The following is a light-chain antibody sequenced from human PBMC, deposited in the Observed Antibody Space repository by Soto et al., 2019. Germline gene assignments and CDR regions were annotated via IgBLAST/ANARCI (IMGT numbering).Light chain of an antibody. CDR3: QQYNNWPRS. Sequence: EIVMTQFPATLAVSPGERAALSCRASQSGSSNLSWYQQKPVQAARLLIYGASTRATGIPARFSGSGSGTEFTPPISSLQSEDFAAYYCQQYNNWPRSFGQGTKVDIK. CDR1: QSGSSN. CDR2: GAS. J-gene: IGKJ1*01. V-gene: IGKV3-15*01.